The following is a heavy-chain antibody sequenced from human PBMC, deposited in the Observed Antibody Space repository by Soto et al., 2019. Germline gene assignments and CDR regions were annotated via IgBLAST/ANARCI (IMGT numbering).Heavy chain of an antibody. D-gene: IGHD3-22*01. J-gene: IGHJ5*02. CDR1: GGTFNSYA. CDR3: ARPMRYYYDSSGQAAWFDP. Sequence: QVQLVQSGAEVKKPGSSVKVSCKASGGTFNSYAISWVRQAPGQGLEWMGGIIPIFGTAKYAQKFQGRVTIPADDSTSTAYMELSSLRSEDTAVYYCARPMRYYYDSSGQAAWFDPWGQGTLVTVSS. CDR2: IIPIFGTA. V-gene: IGHV1-69*12.